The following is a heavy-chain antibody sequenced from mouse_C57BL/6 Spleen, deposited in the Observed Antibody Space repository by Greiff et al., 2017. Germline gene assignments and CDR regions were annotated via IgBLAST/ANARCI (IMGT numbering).Heavy chain of an antibody. J-gene: IGHJ2*01. CDR2: IDPSDSYT. Sequence: QVQLQQPGAELVMPGASVKLSCKASGYTFTSYWMHWVKQRPGQGLEWIGEIDPSDSYTNYNQKFKGKSTLTVDKSSSTAYMQLSSLTSEDSAVYYWARNYGSSYGYWGQGTTLTVSS. D-gene: IGHD1-1*01. CDR1: GYTFTSYW. CDR3: ARNYGSSYGY. V-gene: IGHV1-69*01.